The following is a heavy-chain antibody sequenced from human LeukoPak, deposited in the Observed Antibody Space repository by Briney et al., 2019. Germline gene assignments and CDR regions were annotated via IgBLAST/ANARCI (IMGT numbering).Heavy chain of an antibody. Sequence: GGSLRLSCAASGFTFHNNGMSWVRQAPGKGLEWVSTISGSSRSTYHAESVKGRFTISRDNSKNTLFLQMNSLRAEDTAVYYCAKDQKIAARQVDYWGQGTLVTVSS. CDR3: AKDQKIAARQVDY. CDR1: GFTFHNNG. D-gene: IGHD6-6*01. CDR2: ISGSSRST. V-gene: IGHV3-23*01. J-gene: IGHJ4*02.